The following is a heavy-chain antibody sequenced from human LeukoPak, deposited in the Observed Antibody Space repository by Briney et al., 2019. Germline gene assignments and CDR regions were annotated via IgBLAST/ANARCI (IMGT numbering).Heavy chain of an antibody. Sequence: PSETLSLTCTVSGGSISSGGYYWSWIRQHPGKGLEWIGYIYYSGSTYYNPSLKSRVTISVDRSKNQFSLKLSSVTAADTAVYYCARDGGDYVGSFDYWGQGTLVTVSS. CDR2: IYYSGST. V-gene: IGHV4-31*03. D-gene: IGHD4-17*01. CDR1: GGSISSGGYY. CDR3: ARDGGDYVGSFDY. J-gene: IGHJ4*02.